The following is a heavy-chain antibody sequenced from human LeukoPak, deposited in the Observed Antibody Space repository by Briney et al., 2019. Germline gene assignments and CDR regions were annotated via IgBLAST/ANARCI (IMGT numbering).Heavy chain of an antibody. CDR2: INHSGST. J-gene: IGHJ4*02. Sequence: SETLSLTCAVYGGSFSGYYWSWIRQPPGKGLEWIGEINHSGSTNYNLSLKSRVTISVDTSKNQFSLKLSSVTAADTAVYYCARGPDYWGQGTLVTVSS. V-gene: IGHV4-34*01. CDR3: ARGPDY. CDR1: GGSFSGYY.